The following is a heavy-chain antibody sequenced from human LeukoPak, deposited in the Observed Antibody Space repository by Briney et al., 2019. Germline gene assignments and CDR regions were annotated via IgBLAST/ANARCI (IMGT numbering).Heavy chain of an antibody. Sequence: GALRLSCAASGFTFSSYWMSWVRQAPGKGLEWVANIKQDGSEKYYVDSVKGRFTISRDNAKNSLYLQMNSLRAEDTAVYYCARDLVVVVPAAIRGVYYYYGMDVWGQGTTVTVTS. V-gene: IGHV3-7*01. CDR1: GFTFSSYW. D-gene: IGHD2-2*02. CDR2: IKQDGSEK. CDR3: ARDLVVVVPAAIRGVYYYYGMDV. J-gene: IGHJ6*02.